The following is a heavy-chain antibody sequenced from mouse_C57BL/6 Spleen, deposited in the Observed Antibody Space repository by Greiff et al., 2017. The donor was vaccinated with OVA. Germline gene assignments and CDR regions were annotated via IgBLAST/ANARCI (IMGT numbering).Heavy chain of an antibody. Sequence: QVQLQQSGTELVKPGASVKLSCKASGYTFTSYWMHWLKQRPGQGLEWIGNINPSNGCTTYNEKFKSKATLTVDKSSSTAYMQLSSLTSEDSAVYYCARSHYYGTYFDVWGTGTTVTVSS. V-gene: IGHV1-53*01. D-gene: IGHD1-1*01. CDR2: INPSNGCT. CDR3: ARSHYYGTYFDV. J-gene: IGHJ1*03. CDR1: GYTFTSYW.